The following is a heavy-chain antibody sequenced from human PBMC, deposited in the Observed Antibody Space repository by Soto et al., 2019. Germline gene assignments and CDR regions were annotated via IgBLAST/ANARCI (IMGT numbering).Heavy chain of an antibody. CDR1: GFTFSSYA. J-gene: IGHJ4*02. CDR3: AKRRGSLIVVVVAATSDYFDY. CDR2: ISGSGGST. D-gene: IGHD2-15*01. V-gene: IGHV3-23*01. Sequence: GGSLRLSCAASGFTFSSYAMSWVRQAPGKGLEWVSAISGSGGSTYYADSVKGRFTISRDNSKNTLYLQMNSLRAEDTAVYYCAKRRGSLIVVVVAATSDYFDYWGQGTLVTVSS.